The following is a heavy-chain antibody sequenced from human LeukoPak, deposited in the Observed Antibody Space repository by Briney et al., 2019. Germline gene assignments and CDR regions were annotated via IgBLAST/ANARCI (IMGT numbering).Heavy chain of an antibody. J-gene: IGHJ4*02. Sequence: ASVKVSCKASVYTFTSYGISWVRQAPGQGLEWMGWISAYNGNTNYAQKLQGRVTMTTDTSTSTAYMELRSLRSDDTAVYYCARVIGFYGYCSGGSCYSDYWGQGTLVTVSS. CDR3: ARVIGFYGYCSGGSCYSDY. CDR2: ISAYNGNT. D-gene: IGHD2-15*01. CDR1: VYTFTSYG. V-gene: IGHV1-18*01.